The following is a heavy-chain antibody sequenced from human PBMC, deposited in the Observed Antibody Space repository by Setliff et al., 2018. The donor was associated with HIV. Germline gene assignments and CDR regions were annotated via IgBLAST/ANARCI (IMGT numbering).Heavy chain of an antibody. CDR1: GDPIFIGGYY. Sequence: SETLSLTCTVSGDPIFIGGYYWSWIRQHPGGGLEWIGYIYHTGKTYYNPSLQSRIIMSLDMSQYQFSLKLSSVTAADTAVYYCAKEGNSVDNWLDPWGPGTLVTVSS. CDR3: AKEGNSVDNWLDP. CDR2: IYHTGKT. J-gene: IGHJ5*02. D-gene: IGHD1-26*01. V-gene: IGHV4-31*03.